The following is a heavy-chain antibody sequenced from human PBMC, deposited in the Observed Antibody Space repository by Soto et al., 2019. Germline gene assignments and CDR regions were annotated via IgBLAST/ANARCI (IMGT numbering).Heavy chain of an antibody. CDR3: ARDFAYFDS. CDR1: GGSFKRGSYS. D-gene: IGHD3-3*01. Sequence: QVQLQESGPGLVKPSETLSLTCTVSGGSFKRGSYSWSWIRQPPGKGLEWIGYVYHTGRTSYNPSLKSRVSISMDTSKHQFSLTLDSVTAADTAVYFCARDFAYFDSWGQGTLVTVS. J-gene: IGHJ4*02. CDR2: VYHTGRT. V-gene: IGHV4-61*01.